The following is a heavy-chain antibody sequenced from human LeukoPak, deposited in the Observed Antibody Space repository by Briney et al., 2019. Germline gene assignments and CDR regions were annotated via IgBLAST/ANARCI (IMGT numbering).Heavy chain of an antibody. J-gene: IGHJ3*02. CDR2: INPSGGST. V-gene: IGHV1-46*01. D-gene: IGHD6-13*01. CDR1: GYTFTSYY. Sequence: ASVKDTFMSSGYTFTSYYMHGVRQAPGQGLEWMGIINPSGGSTSYAQKFQGRVTMTRDTSTSTVYMELSSLRSEDTAVYYCARDGHTSADAEDAFDIWG. CDR3: ARDGHTSADAEDAFDI.